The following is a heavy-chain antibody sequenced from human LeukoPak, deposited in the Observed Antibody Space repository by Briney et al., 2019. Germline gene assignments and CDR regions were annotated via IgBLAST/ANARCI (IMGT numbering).Heavy chain of an antibody. D-gene: IGHD3-22*01. J-gene: IGHJ4*02. V-gene: IGHV3-23*01. Sequence: PGGSLRLSCAASRFTFNNYAMSWVRQAPGKGLEWVSSISGSGDRTHYADSVKGRFTISRDNSMNTLYLEMNSLRAEDTAIYYCAKGRKGYYDSSGFYFDYWGQGTLVTVSS. CDR3: AKGRKGYYDSSGFYFDY. CDR2: ISGSGDRT. CDR1: RFTFNNYA.